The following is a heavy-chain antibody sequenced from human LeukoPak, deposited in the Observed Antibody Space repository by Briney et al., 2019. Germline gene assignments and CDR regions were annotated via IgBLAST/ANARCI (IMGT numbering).Heavy chain of an antibody. Sequence: GGSLRLSCAASGFTFSSYSMNWFRQAPGKGLEWVSSISSSSSYIYYADSVKGRFTISRDNAKNSLYLQMNSLRAEDTAVYYCARDLHDDYGDYWGQGTLVTVSS. CDR2: ISSSSSYI. CDR1: GFTFSSYS. CDR3: ARDLHDDYGDY. V-gene: IGHV3-21*01. D-gene: IGHD3-3*01. J-gene: IGHJ4*02.